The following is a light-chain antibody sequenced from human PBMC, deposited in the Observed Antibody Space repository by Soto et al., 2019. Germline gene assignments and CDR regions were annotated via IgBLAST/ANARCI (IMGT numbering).Light chain of an antibody. J-gene: IGKJ1*01. Sequence: DIQMTQSPASLSASVGDRVTISCRASQSIGRNLNWYQQKPGKAPTLLMFTSSNLQSGVPSRFSGSGSGTDFIFTISSLQPEDFPTYYCQQRYSTPPTFGQGTKVDIK. CDR1: QSIGRN. V-gene: IGKV1-39*01. CDR2: TSS. CDR3: QQRYSTPPT.